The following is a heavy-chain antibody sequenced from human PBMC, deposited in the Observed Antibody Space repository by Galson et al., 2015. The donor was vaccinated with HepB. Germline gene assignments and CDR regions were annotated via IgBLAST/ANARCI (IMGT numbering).Heavy chain of an antibody. V-gene: IGHV5-51*03. CDR1: GYNFASYW. CDR2: FYPGASDT. J-gene: IGHJ4*02. Sequence: GAEVKKPGESLKISCKGSGYNFASYWIGWERQMPGQGLEWMGSFYPGASDTRYSPSFQGHVTISDDKSIRTAYLPWSGLKAADTAIYDWFAGRTPFCFHYWGQGALVTVSS. CDR3: FAGRTPFCFHY. D-gene: IGHD2/OR15-2a*01.